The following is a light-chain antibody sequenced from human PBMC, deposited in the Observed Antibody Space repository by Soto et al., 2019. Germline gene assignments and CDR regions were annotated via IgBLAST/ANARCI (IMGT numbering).Light chain of an antibody. Sequence: EIVSTQSPGTLSLSPGERATLSCRTSQSVNSNFLAWYQQKPGQAPRLLVYGSSTRAAGVPDRFSGSGSGTDFTLTISRLEPEDFAVYYCQQYGHSPLLYTFGQGTKLGVK. V-gene: IGKV3-20*01. CDR3: QQYGHSPLLYT. J-gene: IGKJ2*01. CDR1: QSVNSNF. CDR2: GSS.